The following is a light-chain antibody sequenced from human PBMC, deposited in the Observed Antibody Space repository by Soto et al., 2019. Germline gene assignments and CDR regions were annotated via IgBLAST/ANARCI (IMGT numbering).Light chain of an antibody. CDR3: QQSYSTPFT. J-gene: IGKJ4*01. CDR1: QNIFDF. CDR2: AAS. V-gene: IGKV1-39*01. Sequence: DTQMTQSPSSLSASVADRVTITCRASQNIFDFLNWYQQKPGKAPKLLIYAASSLQSGVPSRFSGSGSGTDFTLTISSLQPEDFATYYCQQSYSTPFTFGGGTKVDIK.